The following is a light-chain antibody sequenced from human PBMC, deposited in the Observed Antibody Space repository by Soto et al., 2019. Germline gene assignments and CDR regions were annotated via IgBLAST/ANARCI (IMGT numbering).Light chain of an antibody. Sequence: DIPMTQTPSSLSASVGDRVPLTCRASQGISTYLNWYQQRPGKAPKLLIYAASSLQSGVPSRFSGSGSETHFTLTISSLQPEDFATYSCQQSYSTTWTFAQGTKVDIK. CDR3: QQSYSTTWT. J-gene: IGKJ1*01. CDR1: QGISTY. CDR2: AAS. V-gene: IGKV1-39*01.